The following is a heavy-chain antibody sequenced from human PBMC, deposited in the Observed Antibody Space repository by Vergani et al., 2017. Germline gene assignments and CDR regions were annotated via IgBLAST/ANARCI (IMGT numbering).Heavy chain of an antibody. J-gene: IGHJ6*02. D-gene: IGHD6-13*01. CDR1: GGSISSGSYY. CDR2: FYTGGGT. Sequence: QVQLQESGPGLVRPSQTLSLTCTVPGGSISSGSYYWSWFRQPAGKGLEWIGRFYTGGGTSHNPSLQSRVTISVATSKHQFSLQLSSVTAADTAVYYCTRDPLYSTTWPFLLLYMDVWGQGTTVTVSS. V-gene: IGHV4-61*02. CDR3: TRDPLYSTTWPFLLLYMDV.